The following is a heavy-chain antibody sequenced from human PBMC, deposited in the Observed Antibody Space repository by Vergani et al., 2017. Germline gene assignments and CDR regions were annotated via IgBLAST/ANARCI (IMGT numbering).Heavy chain of an antibody. Sequence: QLQLQESDPGLVKPSETLSLTCTVSGGSIRSTFYYWGWIRQPPGKGLEWIGTIYYSGSTYYNPSLKSRVTISVDTSKNQFSLKLNSVTAADTAVYYCARHKEQLVPGNYYYYCYMGVWGEGATVSVCS. D-gene: IGHD6-13*01. J-gene: IGHJ6*03. V-gene: IGHV4-39*01. CDR3: ARHKEQLVPGNYYYYCYMGV. CDR2: IYYSGST. CDR1: GGSIRSTFYY.